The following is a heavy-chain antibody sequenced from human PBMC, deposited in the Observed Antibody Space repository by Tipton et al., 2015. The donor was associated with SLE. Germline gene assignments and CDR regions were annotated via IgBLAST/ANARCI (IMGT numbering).Heavy chain of an antibody. V-gene: IGHV4-61*09. CDR3: ARGSGYCSGGSCYPNWFDP. J-gene: IGHJ5*02. Sequence: TLSLTCTVSGGSISSGSYYWSWIRQPAGKGLEWIGHIYTSGSTNYNPSLKSRVTISVDTSKNQFSLKLSSVTAADTAVYYCARGSGYCSGGSCYPNWFDPWGQGTLVTVSS. CDR2: IYTSGST. D-gene: IGHD2-15*01. CDR1: GGSISSGSYY.